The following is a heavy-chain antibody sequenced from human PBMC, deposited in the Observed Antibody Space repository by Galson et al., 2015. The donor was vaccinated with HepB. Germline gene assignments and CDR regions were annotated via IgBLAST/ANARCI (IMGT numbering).Heavy chain of an antibody. Sequence: SVKVSCKASGYTFTGFYMHWVRQAPGQGLQWMAWINPKSGGTKCAHKFQGSVTITRDTSINTTYMELSRLSSDDTAVYYCARGTGHYYYGMDVWGQGTTVTVSS. CDR3: ARGTGHYYYGMDV. CDR2: INPKSGGT. J-gene: IGHJ6*02. V-gene: IGHV1-2*02. CDR1: GYTFTGFY.